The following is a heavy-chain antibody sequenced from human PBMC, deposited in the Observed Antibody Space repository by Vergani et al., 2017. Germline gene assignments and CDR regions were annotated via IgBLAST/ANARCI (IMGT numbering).Heavy chain of an antibody. J-gene: IGHJ6*02. CDR1: GFTFSSYG. Sequence: QVQLVESGGGVVQPGRSLRLSCAASGFTFSSYGMHWVRQAPGKGLEWVAVIWYDGSNKYYADSVKGRFTISRDNSKNTLYLQMNSLRAEDTAVYYCAKNGGYSYGPLGMDVWGQGTTVTVSS. CDR2: IWYDGSNK. CDR3: AKNGGYSYGPLGMDV. D-gene: IGHD5-18*01. V-gene: IGHV3-33*06.